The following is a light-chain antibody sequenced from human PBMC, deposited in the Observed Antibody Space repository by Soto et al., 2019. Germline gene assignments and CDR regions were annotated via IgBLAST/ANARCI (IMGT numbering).Light chain of an antibody. CDR3: TSYTSSITYV. CDR2: DVS. V-gene: IGLV2-14*03. CDR1: SSDVGGYNF. J-gene: IGLJ1*01. Sequence: SVLTQPASVSGSPGQSITISRTGTSSDVGGYNFVSWYQHHPGKAPKLIIYDVSNRPSGVSNRFSGSKSGNTASLTISGLQAEDEADYYCTSYTSSITYVFGTGTKVTVL.